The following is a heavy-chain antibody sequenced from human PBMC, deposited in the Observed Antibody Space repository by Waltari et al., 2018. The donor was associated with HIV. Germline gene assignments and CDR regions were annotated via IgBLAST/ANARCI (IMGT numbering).Heavy chain of an antibody. V-gene: IGHV3-9*01. CDR2: ISWNSGST. D-gene: IGHD4-17*01. Sequence: EVQLVESGGGLVQPGRSLRLSCAASGFTFVDYAMHWVRHAPGKGLEWVSGISWNSGSTGYADSVKGRFTISRDNAKNSLYLQMNSLRAEDTALYYCAKEDYGDYITMGAFDIWGQGTMVTVSS. CDR3: AKEDYGDYITMGAFDI. CDR1: GFTFVDYA. J-gene: IGHJ3*02.